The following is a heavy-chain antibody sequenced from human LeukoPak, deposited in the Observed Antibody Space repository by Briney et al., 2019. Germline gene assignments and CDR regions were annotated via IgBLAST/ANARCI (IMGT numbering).Heavy chain of an antibody. D-gene: IGHD6-19*01. CDR2: IYHSVST. V-gene: IGHV4-30-2*01. CDR1: GGSISSGGYY. Sequence: PSETLSLTCTVSGGSISSGGYYWSWIRQPPGKGLEWIGYIYHSVSTYYNPSLKSRVTISVDRSKNQFSLKLSSVTAADTAVYYCARDRPGIAVAGRVGYYYGMDVWGQGTTVTVSS. J-gene: IGHJ6*02. CDR3: ARDRPGIAVAGRVGYYYGMDV.